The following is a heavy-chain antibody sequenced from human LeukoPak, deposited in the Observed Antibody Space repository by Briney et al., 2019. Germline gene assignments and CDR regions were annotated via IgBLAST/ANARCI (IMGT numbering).Heavy chain of an antibody. CDR3: ARDEVGGDHDVSDI. V-gene: IGHV4-31*03. CDR1: GGSISSGNYY. D-gene: IGHD3-3*01. Sequence: PSETLSLTCTVSGGSISSGNYYWSWIRQHPGKGLEWIGYIYYSGSTYYNPSLKSRVTISVDTSKNQFSLELSSVTAADTAVYYCARDEVGGDHDVSDIWGQGTMVTVSS. J-gene: IGHJ3*02. CDR2: IYYSGST.